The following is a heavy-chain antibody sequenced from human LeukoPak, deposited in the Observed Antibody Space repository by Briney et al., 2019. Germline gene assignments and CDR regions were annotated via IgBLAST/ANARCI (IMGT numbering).Heavy chain of an antibody. CDR2: ISYDGSNK. CDR1: GFTFSNFA. CDR3: ARGGGTSCYTAGDY. V-gene: IGHV3-30-3*01. D-gene: IGHD2-2*02. Sequence: YPGGSLRLSCAASGFTFSNFAMSWVRQTPGKGLEWVAVISYDGSNKYYADSVKGRFTISRDNSKNTLYLQMNSLRAEDTAVYYCARGGGTSCYTAGDYWGQGTLVTVSS. J-gene: IGHJ4*02.